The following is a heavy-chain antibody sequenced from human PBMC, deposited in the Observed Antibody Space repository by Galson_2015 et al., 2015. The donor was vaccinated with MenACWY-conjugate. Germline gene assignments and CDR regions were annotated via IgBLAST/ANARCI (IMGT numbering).Heavy chain of an antibody. CDR3: ARDHYDSSGYSDWFDP. CDR2: ISSSSSYI. V-gene: IGHV3-21*01. Sequence: SLRLSCAASGFTFSSYSMNWVRQAPGKGLEWVSSISSSSSYIYYADSVKGRFTISRDNAKNSLYLQMNSLRAEDTAVYYCARDHYDSSGYSDWFDPWGQGTLVTVSS. D-gene: IGHD3-22*01. J-gene: IGHJ5*02. CDR1: GFTFSSYS.